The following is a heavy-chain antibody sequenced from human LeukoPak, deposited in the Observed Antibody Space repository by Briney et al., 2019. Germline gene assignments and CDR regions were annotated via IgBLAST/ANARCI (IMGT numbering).Heavy chain of an antibody. V-gene: IGHV3-23*01. CDR1: GFTFSSYA. Sequence: PGGSLRLSCAASGFTFSSYATSWVRQAPGKGLEWVSAISGCGDCTYYADSVEGRFTISRDNYKNTLYMPMNSLRAEDTAVYYCAKGAKYSDYWGQGTLVTVSS. CDR2: ISGCGDCT. D-gene: IGHD3-16*01. CDR3: AKGAKYSDY. J-gene: IGHJ4*02.